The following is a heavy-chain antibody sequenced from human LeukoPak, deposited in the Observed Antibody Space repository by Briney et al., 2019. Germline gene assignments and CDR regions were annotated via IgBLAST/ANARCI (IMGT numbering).Heavy chain of an antibody. CDR1: GFTFSSYA. V-gene: IGHV3-30-3*01. D-gene: IGHD6-6*01. J-gene: IGHJ6*02. CDR2: ISYDGSNK. Sequence: GSLRLSCAASGFTFSSYAMHWVRQAPGKGLEWVAVISYDGSNKYYADSVKGRSTISRDNSKNTLYPQMYSLRAEDTAVYYCAREGSSSSLRYYYYGMDVWGQGTTVTVSS. CDR3: AREGSSSSLRYYYYGMDV.